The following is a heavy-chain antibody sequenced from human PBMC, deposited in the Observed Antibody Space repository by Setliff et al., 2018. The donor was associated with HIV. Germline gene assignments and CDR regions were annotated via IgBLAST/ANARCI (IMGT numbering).Heavy chain of an antibody. Sequence: SGESLKISCAASGFTVSSYYMAWVRQAPGKGLEWVSTIYSDGSTYHADSVKGRFTLSRDTSKNTLSLQMNTLRPEDTAVYYCARVRLYNSALDYWGQGTLVTVSS. V-gene: IGHV3-66*02. D-gene: IGHD3-22*01. CDR3: ARVRLYNSALDY. CDR1: GFTVSSYY. CDR2: IYSDGST. J-gene: IGHJ4*02.